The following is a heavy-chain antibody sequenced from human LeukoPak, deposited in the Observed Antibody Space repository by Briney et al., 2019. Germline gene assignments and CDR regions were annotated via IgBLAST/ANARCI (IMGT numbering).Heavy chain of an antibody. V-gene: IGHV4-4*07. D-gene: IGHD2-8*01. CDR1: GTFISPYH. J-gene: IGHJ3*02. CDR3: ARVLCVSNGICYAFDI. CDR2: MYSSGSS. Sequence: SGTLSLTCTVSGTFISPYHWSWFRQSAGKGLEWIGLMYSSGSSNYIPSLKSRLTISPDNSKNQFSLRLSSVTAADTAVYYCARVLCVSNGICYAFDIWGQGTTVIVSS.